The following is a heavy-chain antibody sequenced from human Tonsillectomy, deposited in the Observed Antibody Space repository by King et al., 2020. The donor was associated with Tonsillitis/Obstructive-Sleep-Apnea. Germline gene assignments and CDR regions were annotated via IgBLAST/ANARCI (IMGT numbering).Heavy chain of an antibody. Sequence: QLVQSGAEVKTPGASVKVSCKASGYTFTWYYIHLLRQAGGQGLECMGIINPSSGVTRYAQKFQGRVTMTTDTSASTVYLELSSLRSEDTAVYYCARDDVVGRYIDSWGQGTLVTVSS. J-gene: IGHJ4*02. CDR2: INPSSGVT. V-gene: IGHV1-46*01. D-gene: IGHD1-14*01. CDR3: ARDDVVGRYIDS. CDR1: GYTFTWYY.